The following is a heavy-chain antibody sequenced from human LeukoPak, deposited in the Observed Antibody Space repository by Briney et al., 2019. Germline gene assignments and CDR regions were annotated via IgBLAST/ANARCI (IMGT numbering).Heavy chain of an antibody. Sequence: SVKVSCKASGGTFSSYAISWVRQAPGQGLEWMGGIIPIFGTANYAQKFQGRVTITADKSTSTAYMELSSLRSEDTAVYYCARDSSGHHNWFDPWGQGTLVTVSS. CDR1: GGTFSSYA. J-gene: IGHJ5*02. CDR2: IIPIFGTA. D-gene: IGHD6-25*01. CDR3: ARDSSGHHNWFDP. V-gene: IGHV1-69*06.